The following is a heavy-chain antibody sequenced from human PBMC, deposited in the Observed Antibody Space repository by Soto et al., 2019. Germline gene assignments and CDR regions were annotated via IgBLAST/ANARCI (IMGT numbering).Heavy chain of an antibody. J-gene: IGHJ4*02. Sequence: GASVKVSCKASGYTFTSYGISWVRQAPGQGLEWMGWISTYNGNTNYAQKLQGRVTMTTDTSTSTAYMELRSLRSDDTAVYFCARALSQYDFWSGYPLDYWGQGTLVTVSS. D-gene: IGHD3-3*01. CDR2: ISTYNGNT. CDR1: GYTFTSYG. V-gene: IGHV1-18*01. CDR3: ARALSQYDFWSGYPLDY.